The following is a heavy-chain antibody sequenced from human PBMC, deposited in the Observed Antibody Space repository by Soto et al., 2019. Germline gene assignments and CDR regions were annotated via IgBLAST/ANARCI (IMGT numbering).Heavy chain of an antibody. CDR1: GYSFTNYG. CDR3: ARDRGVAPPVAGNTHYYYYMDV. J-gene: IGHJ6*03. Sequence: QDQLVQSGVEVKKPGASVKVSCKASGYSFTNYGITWVRQAPGQGFEWMGWLSAYNGNTNYAQKFQGSVTMTTDASTSTAYLELRSLRSGDTAVYYCARDRGVAPPVAGNTHYYYYMDVWGKGTTVTVSS. D-gene: IGHD6-19*01. CDR2: LSAYNGNT. V-gene: IGHV1-18*01.